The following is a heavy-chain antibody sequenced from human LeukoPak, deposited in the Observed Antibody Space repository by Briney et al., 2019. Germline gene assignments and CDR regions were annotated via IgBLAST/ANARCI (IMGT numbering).Heavy chain of an antibody. CDR3: ARSASGTYYYYGMDV. Sequence: PSETLSLTCTVSGGSISSGGYCWSWIRQHPGKGLEWIGYIYYSGSTYYNPSLKSRVTISVDTSKNQFSLKLSSVTAADTAVYYCARSASGTYYYYGMDVWGQGTTVTVSS. V-gene: IGHV4-31*03. J-gene: IGHJ6*02. CDR2: IYYSGST. CDR1: GGSISSGGYC. D-gene: IGHD1-7*01.